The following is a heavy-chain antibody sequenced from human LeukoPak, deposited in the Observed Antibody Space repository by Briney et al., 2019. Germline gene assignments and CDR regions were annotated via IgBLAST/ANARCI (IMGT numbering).Heavy chain of an antibody. J-gene: IGHJ4*02. CDR1: GFTFSSYA. D-gene: IGHD3-9*01. V-gene: IGHV3-23*01. Sequence: GGSLRLSCAPSGFTFSSYAMSWVSQAPGKGLEWVSGICASGGSTYYADSVKGRFTISRDNSKNTLYLQMNSLRTEDTAVYYCAKAEGYDILTGLDYWGQGTLVTVSS. CDR3: AKAEGYDILTGLDY. CDR2: ICASGGST.